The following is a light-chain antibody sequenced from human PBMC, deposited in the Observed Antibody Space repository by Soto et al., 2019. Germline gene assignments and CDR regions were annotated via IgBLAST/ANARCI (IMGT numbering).Light chain of an antibody. CDR3: QQCYSTPFT. J-gene: IGKJ3*01. CDR2: AAS. V-gene: IGKV1-39*01. CDR1: QSIRSS. Sequence: DIQMTQAPSSLSASVGDRVTITCRTSQSIRSSLNWYRQKPGKAPNLLIYAASRLQSGVPSRFSGSGSGPDFTPTISSLQPADFATYSCQQCYSTPFTLGPGTKVDIK.